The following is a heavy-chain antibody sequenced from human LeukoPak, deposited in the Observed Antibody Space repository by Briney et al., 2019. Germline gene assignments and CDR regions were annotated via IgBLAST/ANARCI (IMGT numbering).Heavy chain of an antibody. Sequence: ASVKVSCKASGYTFTTSYIHWVRQAPGQGLEWMGMINPSGGSTIYTQNFQGRVTMTSDTSTSTVYMELRSLRSEDTAVYYCARDFHDSSGPPRNFQHWGQGTLVTVSS. CDR3: ARDFHDSSGPPRNFQH. CDR2: INPSGGST. J-gene: IGHJ1*01. V-gene: IGHV1-46*01. D-gene: IGHD3-22*01. CDR1: GYTFTTSY.